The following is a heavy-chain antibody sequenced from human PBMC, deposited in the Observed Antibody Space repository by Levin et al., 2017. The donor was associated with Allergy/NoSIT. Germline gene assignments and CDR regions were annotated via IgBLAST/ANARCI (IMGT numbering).Heavy chain of an antibody. CDR1: GGSVSSENYY. CDR3: ARERTDMMTYLYGLDV. CDR2: IYYSGTT. Sequence: SETLSLTCTVSGGSVSSENYYLNWIRQPPGKGLEWIGYIYYSGTTNYNPSLKSRVTISVDTSKNQLSLKLSSVTAADTAVYYCARERTDMMTYLYGLDVWGQGTTVTVSS. J-gene: IGHJ6*02. V-gene: IGHV4-61*01. D-gene: IGHD2-21*02.